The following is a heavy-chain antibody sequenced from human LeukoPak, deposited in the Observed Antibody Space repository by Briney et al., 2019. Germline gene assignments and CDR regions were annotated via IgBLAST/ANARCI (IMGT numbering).Heavy chain of an antibody. D-gene: IGHD6-13*01. J-gene: IGHJ5*02. CDR1: GFIFTTYG. CDR3: ARVGIAAAALWFDP. V-gene: IGHV3-30*02. Sequence: GGSLRLSCVASGFIFTTYGMHWVRQAPGRGLEWVAFIRFDGSKEDYGDSVKGRFTISRDNSKNTLYLQMNSLRLEDTAVYYCARVGIAAAALWFDPWGQGTLVTV. CDR2: IRFDGSKE.